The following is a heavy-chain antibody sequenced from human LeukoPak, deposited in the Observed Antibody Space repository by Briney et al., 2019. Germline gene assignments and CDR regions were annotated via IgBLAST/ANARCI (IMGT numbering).Heavy chain of an antibody. J-gene: IGHJ4*02. CDR3: ARGAWRAFDN. Sequence: SRTLSLTCAISGDSFSTNSVAWHWIRQSPSRGLEWLGRTYYYSKWCNDYAVSVKSRITINPDTSKNQFSLQLNYETPEDTAVYYCARGAWRAFDNWGQGTLVTVSS. CDR2: TYYYSKWCN. CDR1: GDSFSTNSVA. V-gene: IGHV6-1*01. D-gene: IGHD4/OR15-4a*01.